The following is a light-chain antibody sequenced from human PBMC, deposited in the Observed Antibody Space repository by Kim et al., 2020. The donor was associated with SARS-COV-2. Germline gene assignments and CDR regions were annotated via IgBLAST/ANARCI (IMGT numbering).Light chain of an antibody. CDR3: QQRRDWPLT. CDR2: DVS. J-gene: IGKJ4*01. V-gene: IGKV3-11*01. Sequence: LSPVERATLSCRASRSVISYLAWYQQKPGQGPRLLIDDVSKRATGIPVRFSGSGSGTDFTLTISSLEPEDFAVYYCQQRRDWPLTFGGGTKVDIK. CDR1: RSVISY.